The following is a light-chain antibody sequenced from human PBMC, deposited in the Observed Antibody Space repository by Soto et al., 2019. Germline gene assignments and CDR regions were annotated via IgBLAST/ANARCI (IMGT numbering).Light chain of an antibody. CDR3: CSYAGTYAHVV. Sequence: QSVLTQPRSVSGSLGQSVTISCTGTSSDVGNYSYVSWYQQYPGKAPKLMIYDVSKRPSGVPDRFSGSKSGNTASLTISGLQADDEADYYCCSYAGTYAHVVFGGGTKVTVL. CDR1: SSDVGNYSY. J-gene: IGLJ2*01. CDR2: DVS. V-gene: IGLV2-11*01.